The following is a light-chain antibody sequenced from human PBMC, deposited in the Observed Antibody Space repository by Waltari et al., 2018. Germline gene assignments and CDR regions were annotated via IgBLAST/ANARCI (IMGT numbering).Light chain of an antibody. Sequence: SAPTQPASVSGSPGQSIAISFTGTSSDVGGDNNVSWYQQHPGKAPKLIIYEVTNRPSGVSNRFSASKSGNTASLTISGLQTEDEADYYCSSYTSTSTLGIFGGGTKVTVL. CDR3: SSYTSTSTLGI. CDR2: EVT. J-gene: IGLJ2*01. V-gene: IGLV2-14*01. CDR1: SSDVGGDNN.